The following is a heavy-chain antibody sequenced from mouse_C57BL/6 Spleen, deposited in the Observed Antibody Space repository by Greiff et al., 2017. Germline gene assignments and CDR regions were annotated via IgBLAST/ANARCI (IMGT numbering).Heavy chain of an antibody. D-gene: IGHD2-4*01. CDR1: GYSITSGYY. CDR2: ISYDGSN. V-gene: IGHV3-6*01. CDR3: ARRKGDYDGFAY. Sequence: EVKLMESGPGLVKPSQSLSLTCSVTGYSITSGYYWNWIRQFPGNKLEWMGYISYDGSNNYNPSLKNRISITRDTSKNQFFLKLNSVTTEDTATYYCARRKGDYDGFAYWGQGTLVTVSA. J-gene: IGHJ3*01.